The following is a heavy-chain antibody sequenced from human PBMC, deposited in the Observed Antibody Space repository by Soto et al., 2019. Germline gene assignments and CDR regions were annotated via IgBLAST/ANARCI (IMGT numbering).Heavy chain of an antibody. Sequence: QVQLVQSGAEVKKPGSSVKVSCKASGGTFNSYVFNWVRQAPGQGLEWMGGIISIFGTPNYGQKSQGRVTITADESTSTGFMELSSLTSEDMAIYYWARDLGSGYDPGDYWGQGTLVTVSS. J-gene: IGHJ4*02. D-gene: IGHD5-12*01. CDR2: IISIFGTP. CDR3: ARDLGSGYDPGDY. V-gene: IGHV1-69*12. CDR1: GGTFNSYV.